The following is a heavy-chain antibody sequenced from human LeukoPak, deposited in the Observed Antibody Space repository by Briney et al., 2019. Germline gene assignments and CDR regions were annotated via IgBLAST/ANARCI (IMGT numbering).Heavy chain of an antibody. CDR3: AKYNQRGGFQY. D-gene: IGHD3-16*01. Sequence: GGSLRLSCAASGFSFDDNAMYWVRQAPGKGLEWVSLISGDGATTYYADSVKGRFNISRDNSKSSLYLQMNSLRSEDSAFYYCAKYNQRGGFQYWGEGTLVTVSS. V-gene: IGHV3-43*02. CDR2: ISGDGATT. J-gene: IGHJ1*01. CDR1: GFSFDDNA.